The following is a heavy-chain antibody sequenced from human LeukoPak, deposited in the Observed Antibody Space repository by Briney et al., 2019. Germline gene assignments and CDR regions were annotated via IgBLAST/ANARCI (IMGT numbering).Heavy chain of an antibody. V-gene: IGHV3-73*01. D-gene: IGHD3-3*01. J-gene: IGHJ6*03. CDR2: IRSKANSYAT. CDR3: MCRPDGEWVSYYFIDG. Sequence: GGSLRLSCAASGCTFSGSAVHWVRQASGKGLEWVGRIRSKANSYATAYGASVKGRFTISSDDSKHTAYLQMNSLKAADTALYYWMCRPDGEWVSYYFIDGWGKGSTVTVSS. CDR1: GCTFSGSA.